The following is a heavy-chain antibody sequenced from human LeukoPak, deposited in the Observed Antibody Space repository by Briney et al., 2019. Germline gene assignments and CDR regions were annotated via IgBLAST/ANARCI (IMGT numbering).Heavy chain of an antibody. Sequence: GGSLRLSCAASGFTFSSYDMHWVRQATGKGLEWVSAIGTAGDAYYPGSVKGRFTISRDNSKNTLYLQMNSLRAEDTAVYYCARVLQYYYDSSGYFLDYWGQGTLVTVSS. J-gene: IGHJ4*02. CDR3: ARVLQYYYDSSGYFLDY. V-gene: IGHV3-13*01. D-gene: IGHD3-22*01. CDR2: IGTAGDA. CDR1: GFTFSSYD.